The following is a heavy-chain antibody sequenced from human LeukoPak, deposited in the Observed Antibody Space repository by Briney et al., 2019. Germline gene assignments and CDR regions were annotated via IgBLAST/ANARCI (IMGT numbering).Heavy chain of an antibody. Sequence: ASVKVSCKASGYTFTSYGISWVRQAPGQGLEWVGWVSSYNGDTNYAQKLQGGVTMTTDTSTSTAYMELRSLRSDDTAVYYCAREWACAFDIWGQGTMVTVSS. V-gene: IGHV1-18*01. J-gene: IGHJ3*02. CDR1: GYTFTSYG. CDR2: VSSYNGDT. CDR3: AREWACAFDI. D-gene: IGHD1-26*01.